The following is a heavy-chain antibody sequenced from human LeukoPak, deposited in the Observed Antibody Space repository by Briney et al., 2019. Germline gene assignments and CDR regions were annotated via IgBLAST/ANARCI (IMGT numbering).Heavy chain of an antibody. J-gene: IGHJ3*02. Sequence: SETLSLTCTVSGGSISSYYWSWIRQPPGKGLEWIGYIYYSGSTNYNPSLKSRVTISVDTSKNQCSLKLSSVTAADTAVYFCARGPYSYDSSGAFDIWGQGTMVTVSS. D-gene: IGHD3-22*01. CDR2: IYYSGST. V-gene: IGHV4-59*08. CDR3: ARGPYSYDSSGAFDI. CDR1: GGSISSYY.